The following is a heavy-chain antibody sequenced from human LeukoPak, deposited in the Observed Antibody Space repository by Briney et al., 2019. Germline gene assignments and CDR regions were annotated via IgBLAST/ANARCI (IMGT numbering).Heavy chain of an antibody. CDR1: GFTFDEYG. CDR3: VRSITMFQH. CDR2: ISRNGGST. V-gene: IGHV3-20*04. D-gene: IGHD3-10*01. J-gene: IGHJ1*01. Sequence: SGGSLRLSCAASGFTFDEYGMTWVRQAPGQGLEWVSGISRNGGSTGYADSVKGRFTTSRDNVKNYLFLQMNSLRAEDTALYYCVRSITMFQHWGQGTLVTVSS.